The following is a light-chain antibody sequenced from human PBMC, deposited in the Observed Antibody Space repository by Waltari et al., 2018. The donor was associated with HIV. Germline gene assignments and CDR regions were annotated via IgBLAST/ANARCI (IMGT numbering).Light chain of an antibody. CDR3: QVWDTNSDHRV. V-gene: IGLV3-21*02. Sequence: SSVLTQTTSVSVAPGQTARIHCGGDNIGNSRVHWYQQKPGQAPVLVVCDDIDRPSGIPERFSGSRSGNTATLTISRVEVGDEDDYYCQVWDTNSDHRVFGGGTKLTVL. CDR2: DDI. J-gene: IGLJ2*01. CDR1: NIGNSR.